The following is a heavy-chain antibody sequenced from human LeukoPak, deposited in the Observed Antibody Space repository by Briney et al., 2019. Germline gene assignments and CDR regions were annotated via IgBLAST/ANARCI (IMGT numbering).Heavy chain of an antibody. V-gene: IGHV4-39*01. CDR2: IYYSGST. D-gene: IGHD6-19*01. Sequence: SETLSLTCTVSGGSISSSSCYWGWIRQPPGKGLEWIGSIYYSGSTYYNPSLKSRVTISVDTSKNQFSLKLSSVTAADTAVYYCARSNSGWDLGDFDYWGQGTLVTVSS. J-gene: IGHJ4*02. CDR3: ARSNSGWDLGDFDY. CDR1: GGSISSSSCY.